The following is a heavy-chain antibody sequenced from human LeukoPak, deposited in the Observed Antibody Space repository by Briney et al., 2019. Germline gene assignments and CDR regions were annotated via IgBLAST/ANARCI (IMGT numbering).Heavy chain of an antibody. CDR3: ARQGTYGSGSPYFDY. CDR1: GYSFTGYW. Sequence: GESLKISCKGSGYSFTGYWIGWVRQMPGKGLEWMGIIYPGDSDTRISPSFQCQVTISVDKSISTAYLQWSSLKASDTAMFYCARQGTYGSGSPYFDYWGQGTLVTVSS. J-gene: IGHJ4*02. D-gene: IGHD3-10*01. CDR2: IYPGDSDT. V-gene: IGHV5-51*01.